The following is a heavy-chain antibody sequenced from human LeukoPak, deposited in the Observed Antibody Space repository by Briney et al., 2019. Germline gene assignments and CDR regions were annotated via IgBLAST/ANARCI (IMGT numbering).Heavy chain of an antibody. CDR1: GFTLSSYE. CDR3: ARVGAVADNYYYGMDV. D-gene: IGHD6-19*01. CDR2: ISSSGSTI. Sequence: GGSLRLSCAASGFTLSSYEMNWVRQAPGKGLEWVSYISSSGSTIYYADSVKRRFTISRDNAKNSLYLQMNSLRAEDTAVYYCARVGAVADNYYYGMDVWGQGTTVTVSS. V-gene: IGHV3-48*03. J-gene: IGHJ6*02.